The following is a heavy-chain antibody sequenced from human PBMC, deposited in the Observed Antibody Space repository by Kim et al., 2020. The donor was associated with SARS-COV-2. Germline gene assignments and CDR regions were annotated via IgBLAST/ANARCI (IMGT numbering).Heavy chain of an antibody. D-gene: IGHD3-22*01. CDR3: TRDYYDSSGYYPPFDY. V-gene: IGHV3-49*02. J-gene: IGHJ4*02. Sequence: SVKGRFPISRDDSKSLAYLRMNSLKTEDTAVYYCTRDYYDSSGYYPPFDYWGQGTLVTVSS.